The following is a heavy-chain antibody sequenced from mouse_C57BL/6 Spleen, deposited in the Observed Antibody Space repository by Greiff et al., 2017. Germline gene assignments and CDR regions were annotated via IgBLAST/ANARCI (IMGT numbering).Heavy chain of an antibody. CDR2: IYPGSGST. Sequence: QVQLKQPGAELVKPGASVKMSCKASGYTFTSYWITWVKQRPGQGLEWIGDIYPGSGSTNYNEKFKSKATLTVDTSSSTAYMQLSSLTSEDSAVYYCARCPTGSDWYFDVWGTGTTVTVSS. V-gene: IGHV1-55*01. CDR1: GYTFTSYW. CDR3: ARCPTGSDWYFDV. J-gene: IGHJ1*03. D-gene: IGHD4-1*02.